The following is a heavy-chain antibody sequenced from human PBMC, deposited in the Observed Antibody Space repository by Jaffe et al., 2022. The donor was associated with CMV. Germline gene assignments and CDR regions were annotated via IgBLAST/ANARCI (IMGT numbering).Heavy chain of an antibody. CDR2: IKSKTDGGTT. CDR1: GFTFSNAW. J-gene: IGHJ4*02. V-gene: IGHV3-15*01. CDR3: TTVRPLWFGELLPDY. Sequence: EVQLVESGGGLVKPGGSLRLSCAASGFTFSNAWMSWVRQAPGKGLEWVGRIKSKTDGGTTDYAAPVKGRFTISRDDSKNTLYLQMNSLKTEDTAVYYCTTVRPLWFGELLPDYWGQGTLVTVSS. D-gene: IGHD3-10*01.